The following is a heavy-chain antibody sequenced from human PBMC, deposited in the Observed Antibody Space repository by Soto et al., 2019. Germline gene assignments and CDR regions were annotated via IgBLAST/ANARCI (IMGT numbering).Heavy chain of an antibody. CDR1: GYTFTSYY. D-gene: IGHD3-9*01. J-gene: IGHJ4*02. V-gene: IGHV1-46*01. CDR2: INPSGGST. CDR3: ARANYDILTGYSVVDY. Sequence: ASVKVSCKAAGYTFTSYYMHWVRQAPGQGLEWMGIINPSGGSTSYAQKFQGRVTMTRDTSTSTVYMELRSLRSDDTAVYYCARANYDILTGYSVVDYWGQGTLVTVSS.